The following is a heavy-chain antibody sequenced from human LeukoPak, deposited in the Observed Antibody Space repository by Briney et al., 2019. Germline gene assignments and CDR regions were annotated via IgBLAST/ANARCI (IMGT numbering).Heavy chain of an antibody. CDR3: ARDSSGPDY. Sequence: PGGSLRLSCAASGFTFSSYWMSWVRQAPGKGLEWVANIKQDGSEKYYVDSVKGRFTISRDSAKNSLFLQMNSLRDEDTAVYYCARDSSGPDYWGQGTLVTVSS. V-gene: IGHV3-7*01. D-gene: IGHD6-19*01. CDR2: IKQDGSEK. CDR1: GFTFSSYW. J-gene: IGHJ4*02.